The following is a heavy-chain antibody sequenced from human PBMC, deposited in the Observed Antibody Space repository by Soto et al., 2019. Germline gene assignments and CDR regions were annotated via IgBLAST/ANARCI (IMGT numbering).Heavy chain of an antibody. CDR3: SKDRNVDYYYNGMDV. V-gene: IGHV3-30*18. J-gene: IGHJ6*02. Sequence: PGGSLRLSCAASGFTLSNYAMSWVRQAPGKGLEWVSVISYDGSNKYYADSVKGRFTISRDNSKNTLYLQMNSLRAEDTAVYYCSKDRNVDYYYNGMDVWGQGTTVTV. CDR1: GFTLSNYA. CDR2: ISYDGSNK.